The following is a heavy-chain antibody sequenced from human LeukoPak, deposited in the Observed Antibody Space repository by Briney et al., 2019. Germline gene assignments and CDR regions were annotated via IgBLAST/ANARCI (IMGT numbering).Heavy chain of an antibody. Sequence: SVKVSCKASGGTFSSYAISWVRQAPGQGLEWMGGIIPIFGTANYAQKFQGRVTITADESTSTAYMELSSLRSEDTAVYYCARGSSGWYYFDYWGQGTLVTVSS. D-gene: IGHD6-19*01. CDR1: GGTFSSYA. V-gene: IGHV1-69*13. J-gene: IGHJ4*02. CDR2: IIPIFGTA. CDR3: ARGSSGWYYFDY.